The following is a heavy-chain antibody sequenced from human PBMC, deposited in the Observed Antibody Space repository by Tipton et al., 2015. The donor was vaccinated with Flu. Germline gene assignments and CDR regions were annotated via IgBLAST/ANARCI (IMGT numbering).Heavy chain of an antibody. V-gene: IGHV3-7*03. J-gene: IGHJ4*02. D-gene: IGHD1-1*01. CDR2: VKGDGTLK. Sequence: SLRLSCAASGFDLSSYWMSWVRQAPGKGPEWVANVKGDGTLKQYVDSVKGRLAISRDNAKNSLYLQMNSLRDEDTAVYYCAREQVRGERGSFDLWGQGARVTVSS. CDR1: GFDLSSYW. CDR3: AREQVRGERGSFDL.